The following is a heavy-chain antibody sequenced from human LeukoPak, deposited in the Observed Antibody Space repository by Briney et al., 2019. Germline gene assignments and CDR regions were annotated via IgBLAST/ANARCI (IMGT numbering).Heavy chain of an antibody. V-gene: IGHV3-30*02. Sequence: GGSLRLSCAASGFTFSSYGMHWVRQAPGKGLEWVAFIRYDGRNKYYADSVKGRFTISRDNSKNTLYLQMNSLRAEDTAVYYCAKDSGSYFFDYWGQGTLVTVSS. J-gene: IGHJ4*02. D-gene: IGHD1-26*01. CDR3: AKDSGSYFFDY. CDR2: IRYDGRNK. CDR1: GFTFSSYG.